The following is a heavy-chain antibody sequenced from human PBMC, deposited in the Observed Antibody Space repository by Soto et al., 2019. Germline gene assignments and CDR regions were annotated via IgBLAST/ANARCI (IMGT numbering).Heavy chain of an antibody. Sequence: EVQLLESGGDLVQPGGSLRLSCAASGFTFSSFAMSWVRQAPGKGLEWVSAISGSGGNTYYADSVKGRFTISRDNSLNTLDLQMSSLRVDDPAVYYCAQGGTGARVYWYFDLWGRGTLVTVSS. CDR3: AQGGTGARVYWYFDL. D-gene: IGHD3-16*01. J-gene: IGHJ2*01. V-gene: IGHV3-23*01. CDR2: ISGSGGNT. CDR1: GFTFSSFA.